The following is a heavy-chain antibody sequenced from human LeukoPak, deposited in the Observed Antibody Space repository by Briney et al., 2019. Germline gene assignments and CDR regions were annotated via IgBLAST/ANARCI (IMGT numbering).Heavy chain of an antibody. Sequence: GGSLRLSCAASGFTFRSYGMHWVRQAPGKGLEWVAFIRYDGSNKYYADSVKGRFTISRDNSKNTLYLQMNSLRAEDTAVYYCAKDLRSSSLEDYWGQGTLVTVSS. V-gene: IGHV3-30*02. CDR2: IRYDGSNK. D-gene: IGHD6-6*01. CDR3: AKDLRSSSLEDY. CDR1: GFTFRSYG. J-gene: IGHJ4*02.